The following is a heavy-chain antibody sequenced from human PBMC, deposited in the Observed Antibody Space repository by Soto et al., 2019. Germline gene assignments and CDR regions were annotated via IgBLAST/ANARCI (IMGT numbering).Heavy chain of an antibody. D-gene: IGHD4-17*01. J-gene: IGHJ6*02. CDR3: ARSTTSNYYYYGMDV. CDR1: GYTFTNSG. Sequence: ASVKVSCKASGYTFTNSGIIWVRQAPGQRLEWMGWINAGNGNTKYSQKFQGRVTITRDTSASTAYMELSSLRSEDTAVYYCARSTTSNYYYYGMDVWGQGTTVTVSS. CDR2: INAGNGNT. V-gene: IGHV1-3*01.